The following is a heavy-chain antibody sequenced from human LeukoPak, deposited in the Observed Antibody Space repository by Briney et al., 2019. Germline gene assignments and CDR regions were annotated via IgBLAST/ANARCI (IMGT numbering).Heavy chain of an antibody. CDR3: ARDKNDAFDI. CDR1: GFTFSSYE. CDR2: ISSSGSTI. J-gene: IGHJ3*02. V-gene: IGHV3-48*03. Sequence: GGSLRLSCAASGFTFSSYEMNWVRQAPGKGLEWVSYISSSGSTIYYADSVKGRFTMSRDNAKNSLYLQMNSLRAEDTAVYYCARDKNDAFDIWGQGTMVTVSS.